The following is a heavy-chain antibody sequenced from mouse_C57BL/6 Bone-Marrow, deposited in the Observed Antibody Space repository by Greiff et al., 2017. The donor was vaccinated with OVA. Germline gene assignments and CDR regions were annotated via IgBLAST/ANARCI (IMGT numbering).Heavy chain of an antibody. V-gene: IGHV1-55*01. CDR3: AITTVVATVDY. CDR2: IYPGSGST. D-gene: IGHD1-1*01. Sequence: QVQLKQSGAELVKPGASVKMSCKASGYTFTSYWITWVKQRPGQGLEWIGDIYPGSGSTNYNEKFKSKATLTVDTSSSTAYMQLSSLTSEDSAVYYCAITTVVATVDYWGQGTTLTVSS. J-gene: IGHJ2*01. CDR1: GYTFTSYW.